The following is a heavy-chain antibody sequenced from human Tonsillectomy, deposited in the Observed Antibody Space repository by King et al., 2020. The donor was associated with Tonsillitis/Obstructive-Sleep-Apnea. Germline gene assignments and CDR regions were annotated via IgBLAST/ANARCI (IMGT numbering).Heavy chain of an antibody. CDR1: GYTFTSFG. CDR3: ARESAVLRFLEWLSPGAFEI. V-gene: IGHV1-18*01. J-gene: IGHJ3*02. D-gene: IGHD3-3*01. CDR2: IAVYNGNT. Sequence: QLVQSGAEVKKPGASVKVSCKASGYTFTSFGISWVRQAPGQGLEWMGWIAVYNGNTNYAQNHQGSVTMTTDTSTSTAYMELRSLRSDDTAVYFCARESAVLRFLEWLSPGAFEIWGQGTMVTVSS.